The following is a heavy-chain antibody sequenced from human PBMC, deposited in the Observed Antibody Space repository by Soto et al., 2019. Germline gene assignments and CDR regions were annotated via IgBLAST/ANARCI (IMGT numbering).Heavy chain of an antibody. CDR3: ARVGVATTHSGVDDAFDI. V-gene: IGHV3-53*04. Sequence: GGSLRLSCAASGFTVSSNYMSWVRQAPGKGLEWVSVIYSGGSTYYADSVKGRFTISRHNSKTTLYLQMNSLRAEDTAVYYCARVGVATTHSGVDDAFDIWGQGTMVTVSS. J-gene: IGHJ3*02. CDR1: GFTVSSNY. CDR2: IYSGGST. D-gene: IGHD5-12*01.